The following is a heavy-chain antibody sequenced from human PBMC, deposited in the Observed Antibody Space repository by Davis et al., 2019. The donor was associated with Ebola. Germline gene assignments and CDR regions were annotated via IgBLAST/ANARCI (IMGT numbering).Heavy chain of an antibody. D-gene: IGHD3-22*01. Sequence: GESLKISCAASGFIFSSYVMSWVRQAPGKGLEWVSTLGTSADAYHADSVKGRFTISRDNSKNTLYLQMNSLRAEDTAMYYCARSRLRAEGDSSGYNPNDYWGQGSPVTVSS. CDR3: ARSRLRAEGDSSGYNPNDY. CDR2: LGTSADA. J-gene: IGHJ4*02. V-gene: IGHV3-23*01. CDR1: GFIFSSYV.